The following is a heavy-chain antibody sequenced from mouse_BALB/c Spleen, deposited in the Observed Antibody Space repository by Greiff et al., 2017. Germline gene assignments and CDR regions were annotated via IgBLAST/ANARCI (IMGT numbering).Heavy chain of an antibody. J-gene: IGHJ3*01. CDR3: ARAGYGNYNFAD. Sequence: QVQLQQPGAELVKPGASVKLSCKASGYTFTSYWMHWVKQRPGQGLEWIGEINPSNGRTNYNEKFKSKATLTVDKSSSTAYMQLSSLASEDSAVYYCARAGYGNYNFADWGEGTLVTVAA. CDR1: GYTFTSYW. D-gene: IGHD2-1*01. V-gene: IGHV1S81*02. CDR2: INPSNGRT.